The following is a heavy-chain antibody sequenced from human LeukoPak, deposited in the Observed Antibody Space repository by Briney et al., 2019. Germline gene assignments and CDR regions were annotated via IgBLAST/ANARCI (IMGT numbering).Heavy chain of an antibody. V-gene: IGHV1-69*05. J-gene: IGHJ4*02. D-gene: IGHD6-13*01. Sequence: SVKVSCKASGGTFSSYAISWVRQAPGQGLEWMGRIIPIFGTANYAQKFQGRVTITTDESTSTAYMELSSLRSGDTAVYYCASTTIAAADHFDYWGQGTLVTVSS. CDR2: IIPIFGTA. CDR3: ASTTIAAADHFDY. CDR1: GGTFSSYA.